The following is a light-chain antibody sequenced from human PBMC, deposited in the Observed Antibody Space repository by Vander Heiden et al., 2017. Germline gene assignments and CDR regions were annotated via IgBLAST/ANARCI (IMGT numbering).Light chain of an antibody. CDR3: RFFKSSSTLVV. Sequence: QSALTQPASVSGSPGQSSTISCTGTSSDVGGYNYVSWYQQPPGKAPKLMMYDVSNRPSGVSNRFSGSKSGNTASLTISGLQAEDEADYYCRFFKSSSTLVVFGGGTKLTVL. J-gene: IGLJ2*01. CDR1: SSDVGGYNY. CDR2: DVS. V-gene: IGLV2-14*01.